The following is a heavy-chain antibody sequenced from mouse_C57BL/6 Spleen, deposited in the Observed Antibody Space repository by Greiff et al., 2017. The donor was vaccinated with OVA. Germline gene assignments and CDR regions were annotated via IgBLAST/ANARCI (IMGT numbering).Heavy chain of an antibody. CDR1: GYTFTSYW. J-gene: IGHJ2*01. Sequence: QVQLQQPGAELVRPGSSVKLSCKASGYTFTSYWMHWVKQRPIQGLEWIGNIDPSDSETHYNQKFKDKATLTVDKSSSTAYMQLSSLTSEDSAVYYCARGGVLRYPSDYWGQGTTLTVSS. D-gene: IGHD1-1*01. CDR3: ARGGVLRYPSDY. V-gene: IGHV1-52*01. CDR2: IDPSDSET.